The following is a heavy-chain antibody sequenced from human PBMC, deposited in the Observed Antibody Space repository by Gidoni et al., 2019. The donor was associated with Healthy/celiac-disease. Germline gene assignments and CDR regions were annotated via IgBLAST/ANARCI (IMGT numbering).Heavy chain of an antibody. CDR1: GFTFSSYW. D-gene: IGHD3-22*01. J-gene: IGHJ4*02. Sequence: EVQLVESGGGLVQPGGSLRLSCAASGFTFSSYWMSWVRQAPGKGLEWVANIKQDRSEKYYVDSVKGRFTISRDNAKNSLYLQMNSLRAEDTAVYYCARESDSSGYYDPHFDYWGQGTLVTVSS. CDR3: ARESDSSGYYDPHFDY. CDR2: IKQDRSEK. V-gene: IGHV3-7*01.